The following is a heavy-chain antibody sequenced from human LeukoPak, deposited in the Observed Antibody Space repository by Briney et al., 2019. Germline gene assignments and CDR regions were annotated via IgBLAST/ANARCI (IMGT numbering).Heavy chain of an antibody. Sequence: PGRSLRLSCAASGLTFSSYGMHWVRQAPGKGLEWVAVIWYDGSNKYYADSVKGRFTISRDNSKNTLYLQMNSLRAEDTAVYYCARNPVLVRGYYYYYGMDVWGQGTTVTVSS. CDR2: IWYDGSNK. J-gene: IGHJ6*02. V-gene: IGHV3-33*01. CDR3: ARNPVLVRGYYYYYGMDV. D-gene: IGHD3-10*01. CDR1: GLTFSSYG.